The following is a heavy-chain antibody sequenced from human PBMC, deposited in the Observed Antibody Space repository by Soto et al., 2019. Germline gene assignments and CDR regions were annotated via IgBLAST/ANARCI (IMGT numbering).Heavy chain of an antibody. D-gene: IGHD4-4*01. CDR1: GYTFTSYD. J-gene: IGHJ6*03. Sequence: ASVKASCKASGYTFTSYDINWVRQATGQGPEWMGWMNPNSGNTGYAQKFQGRVTMTRNTSISTAYMELSSLRSEDTAVYYCARDLGGDYSNSSPTDYYYYYYMDVWGKGTTVTVSS. CDR2: MNPNSGNT. V-gene: IGHV1-8*01. CDR3: ARDLGGDYSNSSPTDYYYYYYMDV.